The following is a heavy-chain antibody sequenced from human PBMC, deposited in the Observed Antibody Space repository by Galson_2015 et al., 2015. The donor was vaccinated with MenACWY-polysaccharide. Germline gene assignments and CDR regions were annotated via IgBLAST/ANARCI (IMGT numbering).Heavy chain of an antibody. J-gene: IGHJ5*01. Sequence: TLSLTCTVPGGSITSGSYYWSWIRQPAGKGLEWIGRIYSSGSTNYNPSLKSRVTISLDTSKNQVSLRLSSVTAADTAVYYCTRGHFRTVGATSWFHPWGQGTLVTVSS. D-gene: IGHD1-26*01. V-gene: IGHV4-61*02. CDR2: IYSSGST. CDR3: TRGHFRTVGATSWFHP. CDR1: GGSITSGSYY.